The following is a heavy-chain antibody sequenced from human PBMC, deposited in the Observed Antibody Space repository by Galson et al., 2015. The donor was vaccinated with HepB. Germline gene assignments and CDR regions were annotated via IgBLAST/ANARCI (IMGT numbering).Heavy chain of an antibody. J-gene: IGHJ3*02. CDR3: ARDQGLKLGKLRYFDWLLSHAFDI. CDR1: GFTLSSYA. D-gene: IGHD3-9*01. V-gene: IGHV3-30-3*01. Sequence: SLRLSCAASGFTLSSYAMHWVRQAPGKGLEWVAVISYDGSNKYYADSVKGRFTISRDNSKNTLYLQMNSLRAEDTAVYYCARDQGLKLGKLRYFDWLLSHAFDIWGQGTMVTVSS. CDR2: ISYDGSNK.